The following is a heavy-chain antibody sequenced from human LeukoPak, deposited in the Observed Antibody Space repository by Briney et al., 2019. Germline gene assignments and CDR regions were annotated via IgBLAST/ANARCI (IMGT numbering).Heavy chain of an antibody. CDR2: ISSSSSTI. CDR3: ARGPGIAAAEGWFDP. Sequence: GGSLRLSCAASGLTFSSYSMNWVRQAPGKGLEWVSYISSSSSTIYYADSVKGRFTISRDNAKNSLYPQMNSLRAEDTAVYYCARGPGIAAAEGWFDPWGQGTLVTVSS. J-gene: IGHJ5*02. V-gene: IGHV3-48*04. CDR1: GLTFSSYS. D-gene: IGHD6-13*01.